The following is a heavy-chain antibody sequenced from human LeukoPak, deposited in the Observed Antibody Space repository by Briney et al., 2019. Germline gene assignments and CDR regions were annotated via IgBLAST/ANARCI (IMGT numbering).Heavy chain of an antibody. V-gene: IGHV3-23*01. Sequence: PGGSLRLSCAASGFTFSSYAMSWVRQAPEKGLEWVSAISGSGGSTYYADSVKGRFTISRDNSKNTLYLQMNSLRAEDTAVYYCAKDLDYDFRSGYRDYYYYGMDVWGQGTTVTVSS. CDR1: GFTFSSYA. J-gene: IGHJ6*02. CDR3: AKDLDYDFRSGYRDYYYYGMDV. CDR2: ISGSGGST. D-gene: IGHD3-3*01.